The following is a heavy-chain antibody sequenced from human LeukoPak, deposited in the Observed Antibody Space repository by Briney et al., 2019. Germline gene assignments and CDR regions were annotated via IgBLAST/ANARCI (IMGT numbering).Heavy chain of an antibody. CDR1: GYTFTSYG. V-gene: IGHV1-69*04. CDR2: IIPILGIA. J-gene: IGHJ4*02. D-gene: IGHD6-19*01. CDR3: ASMGIAVAGWNTYYFDY. Sequence: ASVKVSCKASGYTFTSYGISWVRQAPGQGLEWMGRIIPILGIANYAQKFQGRVTITADKSTSTAYMELSSLRSEDTAVYYCASMGIAVAGWNTYYFDYWGQGTLVTVSS.